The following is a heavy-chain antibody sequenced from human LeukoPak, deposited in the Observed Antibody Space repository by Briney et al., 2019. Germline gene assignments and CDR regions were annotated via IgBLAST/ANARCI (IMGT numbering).Heavy chain of an antibody. CDR3: ARLQPSYGGNWAWGYNWFDP. CDR1: GYTFTGYY. D-gene: IGHD4-23*01. CDR2: INPNSGGT. J-gene: IGHJ5*02. V-gene: IGHV1-2*02. Sequence: VASVKVSCKASGYTFTGYYMHWVRQAPGQGLEWMGWINPNSGGTNYAQKFQGRVTMTRDTSISTAYMELSRLRSDDTAVYYCARLQPSYGGNWAWGYNWFDPWGQGTLVTVSS.